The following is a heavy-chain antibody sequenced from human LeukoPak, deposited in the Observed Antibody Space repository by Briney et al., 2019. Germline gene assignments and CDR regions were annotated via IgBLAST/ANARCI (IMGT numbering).Heavy chain of an antibody. CDR1: GGTFSNYH. J-gene: IGHJ6*04. Sequence: SVKVSCKASGGTFSNYHINWVRQAPGEGLEWMGGIIPIFGTANYAQKFQDRVTITADISTNTVYMELSSLRSEDTAVYFCAGVPVFGVVLHQEPVWGKGTTVTVSS. CDR2: IIPIFGTA. CDR3: AGVPVFGVVLHQEPV. D-gene: IGHD3-3*01. V-gene: IGHV1-69*06.